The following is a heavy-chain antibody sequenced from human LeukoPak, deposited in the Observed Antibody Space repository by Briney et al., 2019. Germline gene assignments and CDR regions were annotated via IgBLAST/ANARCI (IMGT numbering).Heavy chain of an antibody. J-gene: IGHJ6*03. V-gene: IGHV4-59*08. CDR2: IFYSGST. D-gene: IGHD2-2*01. CDR1: GGSISSYY. Sequence: PSETLSLTCTVSGGSISSYYWSWIRQHPGKGLEWIGYIFYSGSTNYNPSLKSRVTISVDTSKNQFSLKLSSVTAADTAVYYCARLSVVPAAMQFYYYYHMDVWGKGTTVTVSS. CDR3: ARLSVVPAAMQFYYYYHMDV.